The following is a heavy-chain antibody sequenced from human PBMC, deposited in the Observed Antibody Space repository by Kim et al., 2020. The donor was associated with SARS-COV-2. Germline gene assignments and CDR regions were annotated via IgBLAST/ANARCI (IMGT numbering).Heavy chain of an antibody. CDR2: ISSSSYI. V-gene: IGHV3-21*01. CDR1: GFTFSSYS. D-gene: IGHD3-22*01. J-gene: IGHJ4*02. CDR3: ARDLGFTDSSGYYPPFDY. Sequence: GGSLRLSCAASGFTFSSYSMNWVRQAPGKGLEWVSSISSSSYIYYADSVKGRFTISRDNAKNSLYLQMNSLRAEDTAVYYCARDLGFTDSSGYYPPFDYWGQGTLVTVSS.